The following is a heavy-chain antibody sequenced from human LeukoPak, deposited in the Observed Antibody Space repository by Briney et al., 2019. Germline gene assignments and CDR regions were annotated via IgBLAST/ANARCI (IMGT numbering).Heavy chain of an antibody. V-gene: IGHV4-61*02. D-gene: IGHD3-9*01. J-gene: IGHJ5*02. CDR2: LYTKGGT. CDR1: GDSINNDTYY. CDR3: ARDYYDSQTGYFRGWFDP. Sequence: SQTLSLTCTVSGDSINNDTYYWTWIRRPAGKGLEWIGRLYTKGGTSYNPSLKSRVTISKDTSKNQFFLNLTSVTAADTAIYYCARDYYDSQTGYFRGWFDPWGQGTLVTVSS.